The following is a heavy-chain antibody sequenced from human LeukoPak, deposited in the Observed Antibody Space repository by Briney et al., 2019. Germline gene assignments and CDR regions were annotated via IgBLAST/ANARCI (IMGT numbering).Heavy chain of an antibody. CDR1: GFTFSDYY. V-gene: IGHV3-11*04. CDR2: ISSSGSTI. CDR3: ARDHYGDYVFDY. J-gene: IGHJ4*02. Sequence: GGSLRLSCAASGFTFSDYYMSWIRQAPGKGLEWVSYISSSGSTIYYADSVKGRFTISRDNAKNSLYLQMDSLRDEDTAVYYCARDHYGDYVFDYWGQGTLVTVSS. D-gene: IGHD4-17*01.